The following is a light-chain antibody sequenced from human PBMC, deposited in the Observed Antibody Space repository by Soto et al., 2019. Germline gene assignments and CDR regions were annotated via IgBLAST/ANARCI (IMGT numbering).Light chain of an antibody. CDR2: DAS. CDR1: QSVSSSY. Sequence: EIVMTQSPATRSVSPGERATLSCRASQSVSSSYLAWYQQKPGQSPRLLIYDASNRATGIPARFSGSGSGTDFTLTISSLEPEDFAFYYCQQLGTFGGGTKVDIK. CDR3: QQLGT. J-gene: IGKJ4*01. V-gene: IGKV3-11*01.